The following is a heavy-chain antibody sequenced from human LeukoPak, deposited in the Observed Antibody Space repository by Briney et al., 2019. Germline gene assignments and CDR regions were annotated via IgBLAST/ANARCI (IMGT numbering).Heavy chain of an antibody. D-gene: IGHD2-2*01. Sequence: SETLSLTCTVSGGSISSYYWSWIRQPPGKGLEWLGYIYYSGSTNYNPSLKSRITISLDTSKNQFSLNLNSVTAADTAVYYCARTIVVVPAAMDYFDYWGQGTLVTVSS. V-gene: IGHV4-59*08. J-gene: IGHJ4*02. CDR3: ARTIVVVPAAMDYFDY. CDR2: IYYSGST. CDR1: GGSISSYY.